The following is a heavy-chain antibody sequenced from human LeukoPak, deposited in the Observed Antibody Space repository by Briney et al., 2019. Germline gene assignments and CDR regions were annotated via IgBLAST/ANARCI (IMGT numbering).Heavy chain of an antibody. D-gene: IGHD3-22*01. CDR1: GFTFSSYA. Sequence: GGSLRLSCAASGFTFSSYAMHWVRQAPGKGLEWVAFIRYDGSNKYYADSVKGRFTISRDNSKNTLYLQMNSLRAEDTAVYYCAKDRQYYDSSGYSNFDYWGQGTLVTVSS. J-gene: IGHJ4*02. CDR2: IRYDGSNK. CDR3: AKDRQYYDSSGYSNFDY. V-gene: IGHV3-30*02.